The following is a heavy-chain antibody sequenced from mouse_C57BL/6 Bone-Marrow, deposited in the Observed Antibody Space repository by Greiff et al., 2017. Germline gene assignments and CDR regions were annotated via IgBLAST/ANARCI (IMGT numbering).Heavy chain of an antibody. D-gene: IGHD2-3*01. Sequence: EVKLQESGAELVRPGASVKLSCTASGFNIKDDYIHWVKQRPEQGLEWIGWIDPEIGDTEYASKFQGKATITSDTSSNTAYLQLSSLTSEDTSVYYCSSFDVNSFDFWGQGTPLTVAS. CDR2: IDPEIGDT. CDR1: GFNIKDDY. J-gene: IGHJ2*01. V-gene: IGHV14-4*01. CDR3: SSFDVNSFDF.